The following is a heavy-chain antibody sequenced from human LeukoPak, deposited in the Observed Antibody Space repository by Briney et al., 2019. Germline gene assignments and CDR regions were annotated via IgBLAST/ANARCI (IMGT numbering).Heavy chain of an antibody. J-gene: IGHJ6*02. Sequence: GGSLRLSCAASEFTFRSYEMNWVRQAPGKGLEWISYISNSDTTIDYADSVKGRFTISRDNAKNSLYLQMNSLRVEDTAVYYCARGLVGYYAMDVWGQGTAVTVSS. CDR3: ARGLVGYYAMDV. CDR1: EFTFRSYE. V-gene: IGHV3-48*03. D-gene: IGHD3-10*01. CDR2: ISNSDTTI.